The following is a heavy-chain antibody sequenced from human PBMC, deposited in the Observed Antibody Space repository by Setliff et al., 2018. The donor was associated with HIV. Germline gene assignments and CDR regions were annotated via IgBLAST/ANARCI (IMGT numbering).Heavy chain of an antibody. V-gene: IGHV4-61*01. D-gene: IGHD3-3*01. CDR3: ARDQSDWFY. CDR2: MYYSGNT. CDR1: GYSIRSGYY. J-gene: IGHJ4*02. Sequence: PSETLSLTCAVSGYSIRSGYYWSWIRQPPGKGLEWIGYMYYSGNTNYNPSLKSRVTISVDTSKSQFPLKLNSVTAADTAVYYCARDQSDWFYWGQGTLVTVSS.